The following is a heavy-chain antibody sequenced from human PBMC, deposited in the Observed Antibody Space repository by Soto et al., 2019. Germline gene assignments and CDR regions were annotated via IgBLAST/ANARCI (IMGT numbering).Heavy chain of an antibody. V-gene: IGHV4-59*08. Sequence: PSETLSLTCTVSGGSLSSNYWSWIRQPPGKALEWVGYTSYSGSTNYNPSLKSRVTISVDTSKNQFSLRLDSVTAADTAIYYCARLVYSGSGSYNCLDLWGQGILVTVSS. CDR3: ARLVYSGSGSYNCLDL. CDR1: GGSLSSNY. J-gene: IGHJ5*02. CDR2: TSYSGST. D-gene: IGHD3-10*01.